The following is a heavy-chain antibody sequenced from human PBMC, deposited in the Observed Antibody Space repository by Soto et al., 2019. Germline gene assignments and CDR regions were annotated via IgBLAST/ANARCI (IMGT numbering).Heavy chain of an antibody. CDR1: GYTFTSYA. D-gene: IGHD3-10*01. CDR3: ARSPAHPAGWFDP. V-gene: IGHV1-3*01. CDR2: INAGNGNT. J-gene: IGHJ5*02. Sequence: QVQLVQSGAEVKKPGASVKVSCKASGYTFTSYAMHWVRQAPGQRLEWMGWINAGNGNTKYSQKFQGRVTITRDTSASTAYMEVSSLRSEDTAVYYCARSPAHPAGWFDPWGQGTLVTVSS.